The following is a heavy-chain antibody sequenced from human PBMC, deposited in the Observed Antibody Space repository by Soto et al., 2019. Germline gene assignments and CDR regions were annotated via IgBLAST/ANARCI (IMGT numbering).Heavy chain of an antibody. CDR2: INEDGSEK. Sequence: GGSLRLSCAASGCTFITHLMTWVRQAPGKGLQWVAHINEDGSEKQYVDSVKGRFIISRDNAENSLYLQMNSLRAEDTAVYYCARTGVGVAPPAIGALDMWGQGTMVTVSS. D-gene: IGHD2-2*02. J-gene: IGHJ3*02. CDR1: GCTFITHL. CDR3: ARTGVGVAPPAIGALDM. V-gene: IGHV3-7*04.